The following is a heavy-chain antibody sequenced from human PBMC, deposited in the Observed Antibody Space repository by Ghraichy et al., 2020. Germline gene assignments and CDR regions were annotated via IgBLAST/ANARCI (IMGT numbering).Heavy chain of an antibody. V-gene: IGHV3-48*02. Sequence: GESLNISCAASGFTFSSYSMNWVRQAPGKGLEWVSYISSSSSTIYYADSVKGRFTISRDNAKNSLYLQMNSLRDEDTAVYYCASDSPVRGVRYYYYYMDVWGKGTTVTVSS. J-gene: IGHJ6*03. CDR2: ISSSSSTI. CDR3: ASDSPVRGVRYYYYYMDV. CDR1: GFTFSSYS. D-gene: IGHD3-10*01.